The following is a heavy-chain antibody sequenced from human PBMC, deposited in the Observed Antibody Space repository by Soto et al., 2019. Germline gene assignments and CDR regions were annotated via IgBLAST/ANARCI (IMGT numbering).Heavy chain of an antibody. D-gene: IGHD3-3*01. CDR1: GYNFAGYW. CDR3: ARGGVSTRTFDY. Sequence: PGASRKISCKGSGYNFAGYWIAWVRQMPGKGLELMGMIYPSDSDTRYRPSFQGQVTISADKSISSAYLQWSSLRASDTAMYYCARGGVSTRTFDYWGQGTPVTVSS. CDR2: IYPSDSDT. J-gene: IGHJ4*02. V-gene: IGHV5-51*01.